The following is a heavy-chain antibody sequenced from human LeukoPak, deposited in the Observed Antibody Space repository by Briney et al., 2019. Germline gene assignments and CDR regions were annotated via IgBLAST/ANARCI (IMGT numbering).Heavy chain of an antibody. Sequence: SSETLSLTCTVSGYSISSGYYWDWIRQPPGKGLEWIGSIYHSGSTYYNPSLKSRVTISVDTSKNQFSLKLSSVTAADTAVYYCARDLYYDTSGYYYGNEYWGQGTLVTVSS. J-gene: IGHJ4*02. D-gene: IGHD3-22*01. CDR3: ARDLYYDTSGYYYGNEY. V-gene: IGHV4-38-2*02. CDR2: IYHSGST. CDR1: GYSISSGYY.